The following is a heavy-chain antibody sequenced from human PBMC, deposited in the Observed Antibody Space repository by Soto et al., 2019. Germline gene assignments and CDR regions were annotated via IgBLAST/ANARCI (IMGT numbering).Heavy chain of an antibody. CDR1: GGSFSGYY. CDR2: INHSGST. D-gene: IGHD6-13*01. V-gene: IGHV4-34*01. Sequence: SETLSLTCAVYGGSFSGYYWSWIRQPPGKGLEWIGEINHSGSTNYNPSLKSRVTISVDTSKNQFSLKLSSVTAADTAVYYCARVLWGAAAGHDYWGQGTLVTVSS. CDR3: ARVLWGAAAGHDY. J-gene: IGHJ4*02.